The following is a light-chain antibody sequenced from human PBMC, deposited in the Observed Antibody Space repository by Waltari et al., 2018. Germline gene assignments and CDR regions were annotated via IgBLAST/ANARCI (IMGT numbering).Light chain of an antibody. CDR2: MAS. J-gene: IGKJ2*01. CDR3: QQYSSFST. CDR1: QSVGTW. V-gene: IGKV1-5*03. Sequence: DIQMTQSPSTLSASVGDRVTISCRASQSVGTWLAWYQQKPGKAPKLLIYMASSLESGVPSRFSGSGSGTEFTLTISSLQPDDFATYSCQQYSSFSTFGLGTKVDI.